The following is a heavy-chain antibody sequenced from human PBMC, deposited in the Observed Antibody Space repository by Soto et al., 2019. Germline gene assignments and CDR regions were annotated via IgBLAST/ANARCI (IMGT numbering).Heavy chain of an antibody. D-gene: IGHD3-16*01. CDR3: VRGIYEQFSTDV. CDR1: GFTFISHW. CDR2: IDVGGNNR. Sequence: EVQLLESGGGLVQPGGSLRLSCAASGFTFISHWIHWVRQTPGKGLVWVSRIDVGGNNRNYAYSVKGRFTISRDNAKNTVYLQMNRLRADDTAVYYCVRGIYEQFSTDVWGQGTTV. V-gene: IGHV3-74*01. J-gene: IGHJ6*02.